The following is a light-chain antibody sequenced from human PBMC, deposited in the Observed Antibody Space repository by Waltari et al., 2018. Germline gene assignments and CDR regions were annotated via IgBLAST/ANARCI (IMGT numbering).Light chain of an antibody. Sequence: EVLLKQSPATLLFSPGERAPLPCRASQRVSVYLAWYQQKPGQAPRLLIYDESDRATGVPARFSGSGSGTDFTLTISSLEPEDFAVYYCQQRTDRPPVTFGQGTRVEMK. J-gene: IGKJ1*01. CDR2: DES. CDR3: QQRTDRPPVT. V-gene: IGKV3-11*01. CDR1: QRVSVY.